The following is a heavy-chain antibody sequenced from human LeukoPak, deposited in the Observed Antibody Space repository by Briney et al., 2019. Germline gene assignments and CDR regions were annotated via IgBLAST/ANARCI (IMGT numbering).Heavy chain of an antibody. CDR3: ARHGSGSYLGEFDY. CDR2: IYSGGST. V-gene: IGHV3-53*01. J-gene: IGHJ4*02. Sequence: GGSLRLSCAASGFTVSSNYMSWVRQAPGKGLEWVSVIYSGGSTYYADSVKGRFTISRDNSKNTLYLQMNSLRAEDTAVYYCARHGSGSYLGEFDYWGQGTLVTVSS. CDR1: GFTVSSNY. D-gene: IGHD3-10*01.